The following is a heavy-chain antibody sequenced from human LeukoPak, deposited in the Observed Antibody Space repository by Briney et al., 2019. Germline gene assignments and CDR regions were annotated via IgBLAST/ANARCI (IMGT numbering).Heavy chain of an antibody. CDR2: ISYDGSNK. J-gene: IGHJ4*02. CDR1: GFTFSTYG. CDR3: AREGTPAAGD. D-gene: IGHD6-13*01. Sequence: PGGSLRLSCAASGFTFSTYGMHWVRQAPGKGLEWVAVISYDGSNKYYADSVKGRFTISRDNAKNSLYLQMNSLRAEDTAVYYCAREGTPAAGDWGQGTLVTVSS. V-gene: IGHV3-30*03.